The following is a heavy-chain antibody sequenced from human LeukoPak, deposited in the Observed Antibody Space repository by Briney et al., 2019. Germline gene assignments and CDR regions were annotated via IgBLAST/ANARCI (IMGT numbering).Heavy chain of an antibody. V-gene: IGHV1-8*02. D-gene: IGHD1-26*01. CDR1: GYTFISYD. CDR2: MNPNSGNT. Sequence: ASVKVSCKASGYTFISYDINWVRQATGQGLEWMGWMNPNSGNTGYAQKFQGRVTMTRNTSISTAYMELSSLRSEDTAVYYCARPSGSYSPFDYWGQGTLVTVSS. CDR3: ARPSGSYSPFDY. J-gene: IGHJ4*02.